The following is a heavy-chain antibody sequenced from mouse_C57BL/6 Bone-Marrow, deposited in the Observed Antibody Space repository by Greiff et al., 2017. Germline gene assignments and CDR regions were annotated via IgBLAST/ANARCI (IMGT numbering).Heavy chain of an antibody. V-gene: IGHV14-3*01. Sequence: VQLQQSVAELVRPGASVKLSCTASGFNIKNPYMHWVKQRPEQGLEWIGRIDPANGNTKYAPKFQGKATITADTSSNTAYLQLSSLTSEDTAIYYCAPNYFDYWGQGTTLTVSS. J-gene: IGHJ2*01. CDR1: GFNIKNPY. CDR3: APNYFDY. CDR2: IDPANGNT.